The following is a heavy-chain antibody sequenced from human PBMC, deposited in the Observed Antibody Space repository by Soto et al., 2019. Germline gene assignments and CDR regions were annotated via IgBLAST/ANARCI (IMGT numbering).Heavy chain of an antibody. Sequence: PSETLSLTCSVSDSPISSFYWGWFRQPPGQGLEWVGYVYYTGTTTYNPSLKSRVTISLDTSKSQFSLNLRSVTAADTAVYYCARLGGHNQPFDRGAQETLVTAS. CDR3: ARLGGHNQPFDR. CDR1: DSPISSFY. CDR2: VYYTGTT. J-gene: IGHJ4*01. D-gene: IGHD3-9*01. V-gene: IGHV4-59*08.